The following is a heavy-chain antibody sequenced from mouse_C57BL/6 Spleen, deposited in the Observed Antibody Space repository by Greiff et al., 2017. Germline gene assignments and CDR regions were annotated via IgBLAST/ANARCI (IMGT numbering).Heavy chain of an antibody. V-gene: IGHV1-26*01. J-gene: IGHJ3*01. Sequence: VQLQQSGPELVKPGASVKISCKASGYTFTDYCMNWVKQSHGKSLEWIGDINPNSGGTSYNQKFKGKATLTVDKSSSTAYMELRRLTSEDSAVYYYARMELWGQGTLVTVSA. CDR3: ARMEL. CDR2: INPNSGGT. D-gene: IGHD2-3*01. CDR1: GYTFTDYC.